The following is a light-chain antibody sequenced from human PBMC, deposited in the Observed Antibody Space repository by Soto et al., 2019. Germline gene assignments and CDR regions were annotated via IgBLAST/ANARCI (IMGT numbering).Light chain of an antibody. CDR1: SSDVGGYNY. Sequence: QSALTQPASVSGSPGQSITISCTGTSSDVGGYNYVSWYQQHPGKAPKLMIYDVSNRPSGVSNRFSGSKSGNTASLTISGLQAKDEADYYCTSYTSSTTLVFAGGTKLTVL. CDR3: TSYTSSTTLV. J-gene: IGLJ2*01. V-gene: IGLV2-14*03. CDR2: DVS.